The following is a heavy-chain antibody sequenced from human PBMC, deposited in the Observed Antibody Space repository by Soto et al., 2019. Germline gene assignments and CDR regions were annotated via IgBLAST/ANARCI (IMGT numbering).Heavy chain of an antibody. CDR2: ISSSSSYI. V-gene: IGHV3-21*01. CDR1: GFTFSSYS. Sequence: GGSLRLSCAASGFTFSSYSMNWVRQAPGKGLEWVSSISSSSSYIYYADSVKGRFTISRDNAKNSLYLQMNSLRAEDTAVYYCARAPGAYCSGGSCYTDYYYMDVWGKGTTVTVSS. D-gene: IGHD2-15*01. J-gene: IGHJ6*03. CDR3: ARAPGAYCSGGSCYTDYYYMDV.